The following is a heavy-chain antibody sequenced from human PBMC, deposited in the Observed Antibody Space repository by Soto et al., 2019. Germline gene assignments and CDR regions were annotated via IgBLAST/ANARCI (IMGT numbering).Heavy chain of an antibody. V-gene: IGHV3-30*18. CDR2: ISYDGRNK. D-gene: IGHD6-6*01. J-gene: IGHJ4*02. Sequence: QVQLVESGGGVVQPGSSLRLSCAASGFTLSSYGMHWVRQAPGKGLEWVAVISYDGRNKYYADSVKGRFTISRDNSKNTLYLEMNSLRAEDTAVYYCAKGGSISARYFDYWSQGTLATVSS. CDR3: AKGGSISARYFDY. CDR1: GFTLSSYG.